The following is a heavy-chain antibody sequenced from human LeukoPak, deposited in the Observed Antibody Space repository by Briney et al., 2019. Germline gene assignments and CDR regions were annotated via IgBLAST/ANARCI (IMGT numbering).Heavy chain of an antibody. CDR1: GFTFSSYG. J-gene: IGHJ4*02. CDR3: GRGAAPGPFDY. CDR2: IWYDGSNK. Sequence: GGSLRLSCAASGFTFSSYGMHWVRQAPGKGLEWVAVIWYDGSNKYYADSVKGRFTISRDNSKNTLYLQMNSLRAEDTAVYSCGRGAAPGPFDYWGQGTLVTVSS. D-gene: IGHD6-25*01. V-gene: IGHV3-33*01.